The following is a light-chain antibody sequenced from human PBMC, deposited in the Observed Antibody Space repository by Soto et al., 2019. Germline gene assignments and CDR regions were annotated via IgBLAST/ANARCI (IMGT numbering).Light chain of an antibody. Sequence: EIVLTQSPGTLSLSPGERATLSCRASQSVSSSYLSWYQQKPGQTPRLLIYGVSRMATGIPDRFSGSGSGTDFTLTISRLEPEDFAVYYCQQYGSSWLTFGQGTKVEIK. CDR3: QQYGSSWLT. CDR1: QSVSSSY. J-gene: IGKJ1*01. V-gene: IGKV3-20*01. CDR2: GVS.